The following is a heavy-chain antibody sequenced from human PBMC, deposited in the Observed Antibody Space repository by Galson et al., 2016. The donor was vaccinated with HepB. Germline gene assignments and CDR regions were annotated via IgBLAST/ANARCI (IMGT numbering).Heavy chain of an antibody. CDR1: GFTFSSYW. CDR2: INGDGSST. V-gene: IGHV3-74*01. D-gene: IGHD2-21*01. Sequence: SLRLSCAASGFTFSSYWMHWVRQTPGKGLVWVSRINGDGSSTNYADSVKGRLTISRENAKNTLFLQMNSLGAEDTAVYYRARGSRSIPNALDIWGQGTVVTVSS. J-gene: IGHJ3*02. CDR3: ARGSRSIPNALDI.